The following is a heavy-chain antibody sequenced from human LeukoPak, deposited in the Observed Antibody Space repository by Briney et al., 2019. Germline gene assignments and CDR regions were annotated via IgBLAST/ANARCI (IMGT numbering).Heavy chain of an antibody. CDR3: AIQSRSSSYDY. V-gene: IGHV1-18*01. D-gene: IGHD6-13*01. CDR1: GYTFTSYG. Sequence: ASVKVCCKGSGYTFTSYGISWVRQAPGQGLEWMGWISIYNGNTNYAQKFQGRVTMTTDTSTSTAYMELRSLRSDDTAVYYCAIQSRSSSYDYWGQGTLVTVSS. CDR2: ISIYNGNT. J-gene: IGHJ4*02.